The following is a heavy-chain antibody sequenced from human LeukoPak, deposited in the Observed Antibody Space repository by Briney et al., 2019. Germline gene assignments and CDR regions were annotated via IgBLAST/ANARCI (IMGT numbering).Heavy chain of an antibody. D-gene: IGHD6-13*01. Sequence: GGNLRLSCAASGFTFSSYWMSWVRQAPGKGLEWVANIKQDGSENHYVDSVKGRFTISRDNAQNSLYLQMNSLRAEDTAVYYCARGRGTTSWYWVADSWGQGTRFTVSS. CDR1: GFTFSSYW. CDR3: ARGRGTTSWYWVADS. CDR2: IKQDGSEN. J-gene: IGHJ4*02. V-gene: IGHV3-7*05.